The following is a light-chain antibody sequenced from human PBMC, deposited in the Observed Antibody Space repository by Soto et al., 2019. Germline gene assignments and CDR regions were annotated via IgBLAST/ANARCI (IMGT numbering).Light chain of an antibody. CDR1: QSVSSSY. J-gene: IGKJ5*01. V-gene: IGKV3-20*01. Sequence: EIVLTQSPGTLSLSPWARATLSGRASQSVSSSYLAWYQQKPGQAPRLLIYGESSRATGIPDRFSGSGSGTDFTLTISRLEPEDFAVYYCQQYGSSITVGPVTRLEIK. CDR3: QQYGSSIT. CDR2: GES.